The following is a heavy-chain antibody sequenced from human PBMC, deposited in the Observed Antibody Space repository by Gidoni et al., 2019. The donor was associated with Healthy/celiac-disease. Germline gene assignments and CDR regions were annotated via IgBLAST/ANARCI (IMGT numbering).Heavy chain of an antibody. D-gene: IGHD3-22*01. J-gene: IGHJ5*02. V-gene: IGHV3-30-3*01. CDR3: ARAGGSSGYYL. CDR2: ISYDGSNK. Sequence: QVQLVESGGGVVQPGGALRLSWAASGFTFSSYAMHWVRQAPGKGLEWVAVISYDGSNKYYADSVKGRFTISRDNSKNTLYLQMNSLRAEDTAVYYCARAGGSSGYYLWGQGTLVTVSS. CDR1: GFTFSSYA.